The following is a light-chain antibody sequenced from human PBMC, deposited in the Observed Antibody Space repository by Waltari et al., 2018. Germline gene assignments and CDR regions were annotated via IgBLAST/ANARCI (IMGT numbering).Light chain of an antibody. CDR3: SSYTTNTRV. Sequence: QSALTQPASVSASPGQSITIPCTGTTSDIGSDTYVSWYQQHPGIAPKLMIYDVNNRPSGVSIRFSGSKSFNAASLTISGLQAEDEADYYCSSYTTNTRVFGGGTKLTV. V-gene: IGLV2-14*03. J-gene: IGLJ2*01. CDR2: DVN. CDR1: TSDIGSDTY.